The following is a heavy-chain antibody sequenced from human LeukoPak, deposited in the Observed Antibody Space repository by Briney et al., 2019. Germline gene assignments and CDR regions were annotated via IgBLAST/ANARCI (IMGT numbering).Heavy chain of an antibody. J-gene: IGHJ3*02. D-gene: IGHD4-11*01. CDR1: GFTFSSYA. CDR3: AKDRPPYSNYKFDAFDI. CDR2: ISGSGGST. V-gene: IGHV3-23*01. Sequence: GGSLRLSCAASGFTFSSYAMSWVRQAPGKGLEWVSAISGSGGSTYYADSVKGRFTISGDNSKNTLYLQMNSLRAEDTAVYYCAKDRPPYSNYKFDAFDIWGQGTMVTVSS.